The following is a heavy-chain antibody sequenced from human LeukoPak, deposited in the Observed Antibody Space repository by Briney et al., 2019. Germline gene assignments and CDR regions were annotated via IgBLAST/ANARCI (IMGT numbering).Heavy chain of an antibody. CDR2: INHSGST. J-gene: IGHJ6*03. V-gene: IGHV4-34*01. Sequence: PSETLSLTCAVYGGSFSGYYWSWIRQPPGKGLEWIGEINHSGSTNYNPSLKSRVTISVDTSKNQFSLKLSSVTAADTAVYYCARRGPYSSGWAPPNYYYYMDVWGKGTTVTISS. CDR3: ARRGPYSSGWAPPNYYYYMDV. D-gene: IGHD6-19*01. CDR1: GGSFSGYY.